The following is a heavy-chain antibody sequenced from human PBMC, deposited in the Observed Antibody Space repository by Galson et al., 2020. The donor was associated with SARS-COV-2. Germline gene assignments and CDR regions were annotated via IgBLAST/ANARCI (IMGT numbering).Heavy chain of an antibody. D-gene: IGHD3-9*01. CDR1: GGANSSTGYY. V-gene: IGHV4-39*01. J-gene: IGHJ4*02. CDR3: ARQILTGYYSFYYFDY. Sequence: SETLSLTCTVSGGANSSTGYYWGWISQHPGEWLEWIGSIYYSESNYYNPSLTSRVTMSVDTSKNQFSLKLSSVTAADTAVYYCARQILTGYYSFYYFDYLVQVTLVTVSS. CDR2: IYYSESN.